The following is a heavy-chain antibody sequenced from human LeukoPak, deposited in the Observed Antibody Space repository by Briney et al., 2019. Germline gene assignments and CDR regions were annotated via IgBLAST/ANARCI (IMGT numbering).Heavy chain of an antibody. Sequence: PSETLSLTCAVSGGSISSSNWWNWVRQPPGKGLEWIGEIYHSGSTNYNPSLKSRVTISVDKSKNQFSLKLRSVTAADTAVYYCARASCGGGTCYDSRGWFDPWGQGTLVTVSS. CDR2: IYHSGST. D-gene: IGHD2-15*01. J-gene: IGHJ5*02. CDR3: ARASCGGGTCYDSRGWFDP. CDR1: GGSISSSNW. V-gene: IGHV4-4*02.